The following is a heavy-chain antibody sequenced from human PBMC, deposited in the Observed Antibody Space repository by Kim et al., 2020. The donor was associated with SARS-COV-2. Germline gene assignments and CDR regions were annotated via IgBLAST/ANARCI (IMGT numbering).Heavy chain of an antibody. CDR3: ARDLTGTFYYYYGMDV. CDR1: GFFFSNYE. D-gene: IGHD1-1*01. Sequence: GGSLRLSCSASGFFFSNYEMNWVRQAPGKGLEWVSNISSSGTTINYADSVKGRFTISRDNANNSLYLQMNSLRAEDTAVYYCARDLTGTFYYYYGMDVWGQGTPVTVSS. J-gene: IGHJ6*02. V-gene: IGHV3-48*03. CDR2: ISSSGTTI.